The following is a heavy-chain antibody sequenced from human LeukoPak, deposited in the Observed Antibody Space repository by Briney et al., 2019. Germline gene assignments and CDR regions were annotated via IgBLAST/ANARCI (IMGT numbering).Heavy chain of an antibody. Sequence: GGSLRLSCAASGFTFSGYWMHWIRHAPGKGLVWVSRINTVGTTATYADSVKGRFTISRDNVKNTLYLQMNSLRAEDTAVYYCARLYSPYYFDYWGQGTLVTVSS. CDR1: GFTFSGYW. CDR3: ARLYSPYYFDY. J-gene: IGHJ4*02. CDR2: INTVGTTA. D-gene: IGHD5-12*01. V-gene: IGHV3-74*03.